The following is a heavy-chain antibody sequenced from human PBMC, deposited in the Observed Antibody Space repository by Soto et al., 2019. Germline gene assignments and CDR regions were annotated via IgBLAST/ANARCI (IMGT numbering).Heavy chain of an antibody. CDR3: ARGLRYSSSWYSVLDY. D-gene: IGHD6-13*01. Sequence: GGSLRLSCAASGFTFSSYGMHWVRQAPGKGLEWVAVIWYDGSNKYYADSVKGRFTISRDNSKNTLYLQMNSLRAEDTAVYYCARGLRYSSSWYSVLDYWGQGTLVTVSS. CDR2: IWYDGSNK. V-gene: IGHV3-33*01. J-gene: IGHJ4*02. CDR1: GFTFSSYG.